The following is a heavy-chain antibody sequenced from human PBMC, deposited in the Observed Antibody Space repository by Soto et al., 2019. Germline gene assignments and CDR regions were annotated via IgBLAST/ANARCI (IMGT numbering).Heavy chain of an antibody. CDR3: ARRGTAAAGTGWFDP. Sequence: GGSLRLSCAASGFTVSSNYMSWVRQAPGKGLEWVSVIYSGGSTYYADSVKGRFTISRDNSKNTLYLQMNSLRAEDTAVYYCARRGTAAAGTGWFDPWGQGTLVTVSS. D-gene: IGHD6-13*01. CDR1: GFTVSSNY. CDR2: IYSGGST. V-gene: IGHV3-66*04. J-gene: IGHJ5*02.